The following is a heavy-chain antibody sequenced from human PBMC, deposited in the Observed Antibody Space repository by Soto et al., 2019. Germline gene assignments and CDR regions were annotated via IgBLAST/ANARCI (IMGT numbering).Heavy chain of an antibody. CDR3: ARDRGYDFWSGLDAFDI. J-gene: IGHJ3*02. D-gene: IGHD3-3*01. CDR1: GFTFSSYW. CDR2: IKQDGSEK. V-gene: IGHV3-7*01. Sequence: GGSLRLSCAASGFTFSSYWMSWVRQAPGKGLEWVANIKQDGSEKYYVDSVKGRFTISRDNAKNSLYLQMNSLRAEDTAVYYCARDRGYDFWSGLDAFDIWGQGTMVTVSS.